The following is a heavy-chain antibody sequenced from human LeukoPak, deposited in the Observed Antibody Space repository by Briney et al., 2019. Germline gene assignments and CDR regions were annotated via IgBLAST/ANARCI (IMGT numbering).Heavy chain of an antibody. CDR3: AREQGNIVVVTLDY. D-gene: IGHD2-21*02. J-gene: IGHJ4*02. CDR1: GGSISSGSYY. V-gene: IGHV4-39*07. Sequence: SQTLSLTCTVSGGSISSGSYYWGWIRQPPGKGLECIGNIYYSGSTYYNPSLKSRVTISVDTSKNQFSLKLSPVTAADTAVYYCAREQGNIVVVTLDYWGQGTLVTVSS. CDR2: IYYSGST.